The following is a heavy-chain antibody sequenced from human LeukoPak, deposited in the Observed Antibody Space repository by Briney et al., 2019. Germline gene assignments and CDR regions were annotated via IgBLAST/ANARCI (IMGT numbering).Heavy chain of an antibody. V-gene: IGHV3-7*01. CDR3: AKDSVSYYDSSGYYFDY. D-gene: IGHD3-22*01. CDR1: GFTFSSYW. CDR2: IKQDGSEK. J-gene: IGHJ4*02. Sequence: GGSLRLSCAASGFTFSSYWMSWVRQAPGKGLEWVANIKQDGSEKYYVDSVKGRFTISRDNAKNSLYLQMNSLRAEDTAVYYCAKDSVSYYDSSGYYFDYWGQGTLVTVSS.